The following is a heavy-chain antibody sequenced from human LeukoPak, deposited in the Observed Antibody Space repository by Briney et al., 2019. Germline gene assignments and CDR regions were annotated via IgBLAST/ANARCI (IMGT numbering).Heavy chain of an antibody. D-gene: IGHD6-13*01. CDR3: ARTSIAAAGKLTY. CDR1: GFTFSTYS. CDR2: ISISTTTT. Sequence: GGSLRLSCAASGFTFSTYSMNWVRQAPGKGLEWVSYISISTTTTYYADSVKGRFTISRDNAKNSLYLQMNSLRAEDTAVYYCARTSIAAAGKLTYWGQGTLVTVSS. V-gene: IGHV3-48*04. J-gene: IGHJ4*02.